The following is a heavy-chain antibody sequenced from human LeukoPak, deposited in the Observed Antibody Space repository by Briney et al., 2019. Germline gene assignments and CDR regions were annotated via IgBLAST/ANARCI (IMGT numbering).Heavy chain of an antibody. CDR2: FDPEDGET. D-gene: IGHD6-19*01. CDR3: ATHAGMAVAGTDY. J-gene: IGHJ4*02. Sequence: EASVKVSCKVSGYTLTELSMHWVRHAPGKGLEWRGGFDPEDGETIYAQKFQGRVTMTEDTSTDTAYMELSSLRSEDTAVYYCATHAGMAVAGTDYWGQGTLVTVSS. V-gene: IGHV1-24*01. CDR1: GYTLTELS.